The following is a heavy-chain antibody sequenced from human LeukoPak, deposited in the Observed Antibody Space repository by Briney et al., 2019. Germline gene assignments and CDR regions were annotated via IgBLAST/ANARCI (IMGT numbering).Heavy chain of an antibody. CDR1: GFTFSSYW. Sequence: PGGSLRLSCAASGFTFSSYWMSWVRQAPGKGLEWVANIKQDGSEKYYVDSVKGRFTISRDNAKNSLYLQMNSLRAEDTAVYYCARDYPPLPSYYDFWSGYWEGYYFDYWGQGTLVTVSS. CDR3: ARDYPPLPSYYDFWSGYWEGYYFDY. CDR2: IKQDGSEK. D-gene: IGHD3-3*01. V-gene: IGHV3-7*01. J-gene: IGHJ4*02.